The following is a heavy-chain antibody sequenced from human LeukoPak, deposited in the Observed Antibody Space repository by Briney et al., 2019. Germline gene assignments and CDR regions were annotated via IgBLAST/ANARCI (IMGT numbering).Heavy chain of an antibody. CDR2: ISGSGGST. V-gene: IGHV3-23*01. CDR1: GFTFSSYA. J-gene: IGHJ6*02. D-gene: IGHD3-22*01. CDR3: AKGWLLHNYYCYGMDV. Sequence: GGSLRLSCAASGFTFSSYAMSWVRQAPGKGLEWVSAISGSGGSTYYADSVKGRFTISRDNSKNTLYLQMNSLRAEDTAVYYCAKGWLLHNYYCYGMDVWGQGTTVTVSS.